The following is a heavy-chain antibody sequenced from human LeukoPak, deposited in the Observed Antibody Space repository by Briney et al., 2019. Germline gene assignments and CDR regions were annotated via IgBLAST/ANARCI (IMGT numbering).Heavy chain of an antibody. D-gene: IGHD3-22*01. CDR2: ISGSGGST. J-gene: IGHJ6*02. CDR1: GFPFSSYA. CDR3: AKDLYNPGTMIVVHGMDV. V-gene: IGHV3-23*01. Sequence: GGSLRLSCAASGFPFSSYAMYWVRQAPGKGLEWVSAISGSGGSTYYADSVKGRFTISRDNSKNTLYLQMNSLRAEDTAVYYCAKDLYNPGTMIVVHGMDVWGQGTTVTVSS.